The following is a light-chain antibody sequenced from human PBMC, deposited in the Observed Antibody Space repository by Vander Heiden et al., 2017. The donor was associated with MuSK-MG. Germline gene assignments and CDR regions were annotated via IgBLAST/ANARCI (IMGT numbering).Light chain of an antibody. J-gene: IGKJ1*01. CDR3: QQYDNLLT. Sequence: DIQMTQSPSSLSASVGDRVTITCQASQDISNYLNWYQQKPGKAPKLLIYDASNLETGVPSRFSGSGSGTDFTFTISSLQPEDIATYYGQQYDNLLTFGQGTKVEIK. V-gene: IGKV1-33*01. CDR1: QDISNY. CDR2: DAS.